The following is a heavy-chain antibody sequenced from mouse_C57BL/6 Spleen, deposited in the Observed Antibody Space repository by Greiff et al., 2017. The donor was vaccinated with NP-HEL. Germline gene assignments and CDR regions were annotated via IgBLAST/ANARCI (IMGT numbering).Heavy chain of an antibody. Sequence: EVMLVESGGDLVKPGGSLKLSCAASGFTFSSYGMSWVRQTPDKRLEWVATISSGGSYTYYPDSVKGRFTISRDNAKNTLYLQMSSLKSEDTAMYYCARQGYYRDYFDYWGQGTTLTVSS. CDR2: ISSGGSYT. V-gene: IGHV5-6*01. J-gene: IGHJ2*01. CDR1: GFTFSSYG. D-gene: IGHD2-3*01. CDR3: ARQGYYRDYFDY.